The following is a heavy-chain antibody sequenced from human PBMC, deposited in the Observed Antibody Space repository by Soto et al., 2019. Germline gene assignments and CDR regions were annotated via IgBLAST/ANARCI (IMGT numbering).Heavy chain of an antibody. CDR3: ATGYCSSTSCYEGGPFDY. CDR1: GFTFSSYG. V-gene: IGHV3-33*08. Sequence: GGSLRLSCAASGFTFSSYGMHWVRQAPGKGLEWVAVIWYDGSNKYYADSVKGRFTISRDNSKNTLYLQMNSLRAEDTAVYYCATGYCSSTSCYEGGPFDYWGQGTLVTVSS. CDR2: IWYDGSNK. J-gene: IGHJ4*02. D-gene: IGHD2-2*01.